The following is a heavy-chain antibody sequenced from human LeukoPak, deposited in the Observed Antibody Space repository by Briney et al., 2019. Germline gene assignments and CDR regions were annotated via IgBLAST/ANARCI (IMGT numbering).Heavy chain of an antibody. CDR2: IYYTGMT. V-gene: IGHV4-59*08. J-gene: IGHJ4*02. CDR3: ARHGRMVIMSKFSTGIDQ. CDR1: DGSISNYF. D-gene: IGHD2-8*01. Sequence: SETLSLTCTVPDGSISNYFWSWIPQPPGKGLEWIGYIYYTGMTNSNPSLKSRVTISMDTSQNQFSLNLRSVTAADTAIYYCARHGRMVIMSKFSTGIDQWGQGTLVTVSS.